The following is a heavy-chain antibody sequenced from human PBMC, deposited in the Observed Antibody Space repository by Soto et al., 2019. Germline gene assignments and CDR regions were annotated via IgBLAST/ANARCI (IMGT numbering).Heavy chain of an antibody. CDR1: GYTFTNYH. CDR3: ESVAHQSLDY. J-gene: IGHJ4*02. D-gene: IGHD5-12*01. V-gene: IGHV1-46*01. Sequence: QVHLVQSGAEVKKPGASVKVSCKTSGYTFTNYHIHWVRQAPGQELEWLGISNPSEGGTGYAQKFQGRVPSTRDTSTSTVDMDMSILSSEDTAVYSCESVAHQSLDYWGLGRLVTVSS. CDR2: SNPSEGGT.